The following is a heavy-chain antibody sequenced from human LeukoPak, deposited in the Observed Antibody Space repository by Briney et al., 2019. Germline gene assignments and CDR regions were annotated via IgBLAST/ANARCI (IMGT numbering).Heavy chain of an antibody. CDR3: ARAPGSSTWYGAFNY. J-gene: IGHJ4*02. CDR1: GFTFSSYS. V-gene: IGHV3-48*01. CDR2: ISSSSSTI. D-gene: IGHD6-13*01. Sequence: PGGSLRLSCAASGFTFSSYSMNWVRQAPGKGLEWISYISSSSSTIYYADSVKGRFTVSRDNSKNTLYLQMNSLRAEDTAVYSCARAPGSSTWYGAFNYWGQGALVTVSS.